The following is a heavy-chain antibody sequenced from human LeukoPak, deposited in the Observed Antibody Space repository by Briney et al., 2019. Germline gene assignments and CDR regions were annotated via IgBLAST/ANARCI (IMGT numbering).Heavy chain of an antibody. J-gene: IGHJ4*02. Sequence: GGSLRLSCAASGFTFSSYAIHWVCQAPGKGLEWVAVLSYDGSNKYYADSVKGRFTISRDNSKNTLYLQMNSLRAEDTAVYYCGRFTRSGDSVYWGQGTLVTVSS. V-gene: IGHV3-30-3*01. CDR2: LSYDGSNK. CDR3: GRFTRSGDSVY. D-gene: IGHD7-27*01. CDR1: GFTFSSYA.